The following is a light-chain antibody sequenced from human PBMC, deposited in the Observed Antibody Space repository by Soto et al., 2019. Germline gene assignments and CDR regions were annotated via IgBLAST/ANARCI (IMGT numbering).Light chain of an antibody. CDR1: QSLLHSNGYNY. Sequence: DIVMTQSPLSLPVTPGEPASISCRSSQSLLHSNGYNYLDWYLQKPGQSPQLLIYLGSNRASGVPDRFSGSGSGTDFTLKISRVEAEDVGVYYRMQALQTRNTFGQGTKLEIK. V-gene: IGKV2-28*01. CDR2: LGS. J-gene: IGKJ2*01. CDR3: MQALQTRNT.